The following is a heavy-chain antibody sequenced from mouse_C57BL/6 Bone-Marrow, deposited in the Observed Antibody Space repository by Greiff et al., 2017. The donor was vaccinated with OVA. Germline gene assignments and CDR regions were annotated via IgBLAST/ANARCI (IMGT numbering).Heavy chain of an antibody. D-gene: IGHD2-3*01. CDR2: INPNNGGT. V-gene: IGHV1-26*01. Sequence: VQLQQSGPELVKPGASVKISCKASGYTFTDYYMNWVKQSHGKSLEWIGDINPNNGGTSYNQKFKGKATLTVDKSSSTAYMELRSLTSEDSAVYYCARSDGYYGGYYFDYWGQGTTLTVSS. CDR3: ARSDGYYGGYYFDY. CDR1: GYTFTDYY. J-gene: IGHJ2*01.